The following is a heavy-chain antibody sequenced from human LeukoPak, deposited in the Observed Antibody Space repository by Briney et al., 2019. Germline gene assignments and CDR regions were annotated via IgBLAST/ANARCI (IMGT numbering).Heavy chain of an antibody. CDR2: TSWNSGSI. D-gene: IGHD6-6*01. V-gene: IGHV3-9*01. Sequence: GGSLRLSCAASGFTFDDYAMHWVRQAPGKGLEWVSGTSWNSGSIGYADSVKGRFTISRDNAKNSLYLQMNSLRAEDTALYYCAKCGEYSSSSPYYYYYMDVWGKGTTVTVSS. J-gene: IGHJ6*03. CDR1: GFTFDDYA. CDR3: AKCGEYSSSSPYYYYYMDV.